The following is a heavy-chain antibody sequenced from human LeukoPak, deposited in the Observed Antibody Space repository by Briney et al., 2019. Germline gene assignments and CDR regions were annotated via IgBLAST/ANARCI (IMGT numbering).Heavy chain of an antibody. CDR2: ISSSSGYI. CDR1: GFTFSDYY. Sequence: GGSLRLSCAASGFTFSDYYMNWVRQAPGKGLEWVSSISSSSGYIYYADSVKGRFTISRDNAKNSLYLQMNSLRAEDTAVYYCASHSGYDYYYYMDVWGKGTTVTVSS. J-gene: IGHJ6*03. V-gene: IGHV3-21*01. D-gene: IGHD5-12*01. CDR3: ASHSGYDYYYYMDV.